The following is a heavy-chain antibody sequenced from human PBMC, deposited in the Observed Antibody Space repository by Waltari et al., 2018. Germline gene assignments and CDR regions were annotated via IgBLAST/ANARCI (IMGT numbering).Heavy chain of an antibody. CDR3: ARGVVRGAPFDP. J-gene: IGHJ5*02. CDR1: GGSFRGYY. D-gene: IGHD3-10*01. V-gene: IGHV4-34*01. CDR2: INHSGST. Sequence: QVQLQQWGAGLLKPSETLSLTCAVYGGSFRGYYWSWIRQPPGKGLEWIGEINHSGSTNYNPSLKSRVTISVDTSKNQFSLKLSSVTAADTAVYYCARGVVRGAPFDPWGQGTLVTVSS.